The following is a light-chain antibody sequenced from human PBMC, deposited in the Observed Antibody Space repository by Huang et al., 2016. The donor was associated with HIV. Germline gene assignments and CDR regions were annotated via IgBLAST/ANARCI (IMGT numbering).Light chain of an antibody. CDR2: AAS. J-gene: IGKJ5*01. CDR1: QSISSD. CDR3: QQSYSTPIT. Sequence: DIQMTQSPSSLSASVGERVTITCRASQSISSDLNWYQHKPGKAPKLLIYAASSLQSGVPSRFSGIGSGSDFTLTISSLQPEDFATYYCQQSYSTPITFGQGTRLEIK. V-gene: IGKV1-39*01.